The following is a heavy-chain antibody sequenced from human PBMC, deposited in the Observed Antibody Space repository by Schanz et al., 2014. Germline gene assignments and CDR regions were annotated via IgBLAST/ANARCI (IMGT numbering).Heavy chain of an antibody. Sequence: EVQLLESGGGLVQPGGSLRLSCAASGFTFTNYAMSWVRQAPGKGLEWVSLISDSGDTAYYADSVKGRFTISRDNSKSTLYLQMNSLRAEDTAVYYCAKGRCGELSAFDIWGQGTMVTVSS. CDR2: ISDSGDTA. D-gene: IGHD3-10*01. J-gene: IGHJ3*02. CDR3: AKGRCGELSAFDI. V-gene: IGHV3-23*01. CDR1: GFTFTNYA.